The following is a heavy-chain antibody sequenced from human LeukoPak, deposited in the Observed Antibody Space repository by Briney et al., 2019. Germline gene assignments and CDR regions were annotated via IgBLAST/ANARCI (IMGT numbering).Heavy chain of an antibody. CDR3: ARTKPENSEMYN. D-gene: IGHD1-14*01. CDR1: GYTFSTYD. Sequence: GPSVKLSSKSSGYTFSTYDINWVRQPTGQGLEWMGWMNPTSGNTGYGQKFQGRLTMTRDTSKSTAYMELTSLTSDDTAVYYCARTKPENSEMYNWGQGTLVTVSS. CDR2: MNPTSGNT. V-gene: IGHV1-8*02. J-gene: IGHJ4*02.